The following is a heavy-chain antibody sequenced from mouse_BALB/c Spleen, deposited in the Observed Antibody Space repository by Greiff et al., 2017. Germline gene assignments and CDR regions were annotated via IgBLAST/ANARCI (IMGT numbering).Heavy chain of an antibody. Sequence: EVQRVESGGGLVKPGGSLKLSCAASGFTFSSYAMSWVRQTPEKRLEWVASISSGGSTNYPDSVKGRFTISRDNARNILYLQMSSLRSEDTAMYYCARGEGLLRPFAYWGQGTLVTVSA. J-gene: IGHJ3*01. CDR1: GFTFSSYA. CDR3: ARGEGLLRPFAY. V-gene: IGHV5-6-5*01. D-gene: IGHD1-2*01. CDR2: ISSGGST.